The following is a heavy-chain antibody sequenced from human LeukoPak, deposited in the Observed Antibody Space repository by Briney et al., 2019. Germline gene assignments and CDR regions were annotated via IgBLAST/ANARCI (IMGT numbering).Heavy chain of an antibody. CDR1: GFTFSSYA. V-gene: IGHV3-30-3*01. Sequence: GGPLRLSCAASGFTFSSYAMHWVRQAPGKGLEWVAVISYDGSNKYYADSVKGRFPISRDNSKNTLYLQMNSLRAEDTAVYYCARGSNAYSGSYYAFDYWGQGTLVTVSS. J-gene: IGHJ4*02. CDR3: ARGSNAYSGSYYAFDY. CDR2: ISYDGSNK. D-gene: IGHD1-26*01.